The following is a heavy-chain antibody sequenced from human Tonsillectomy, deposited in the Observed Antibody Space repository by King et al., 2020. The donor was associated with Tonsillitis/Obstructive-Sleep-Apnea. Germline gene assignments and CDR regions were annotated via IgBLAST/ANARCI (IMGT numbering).Heavy chain of an antibody. CDR3: ARDSMSHYYDSSAYYTFDY. CDR1: GYTFTNYG. CDR2: ISPYNGDT. D-gene: IGHD3-22*01. J-gene: IGHJ4*02. Sequence: QLVQSGGEVKKPGASVKVSCKASGYTFTNYGISWVRQAPGQGLEWMGWISPYNGDTNYAQKLQGRLTMTTGTPTSTAYMELRSLRSDDTAVYYCARDSMSHYYDSSAYYTFDYWGQGTLVTVSS. V-gene: IGHV1-18*01.